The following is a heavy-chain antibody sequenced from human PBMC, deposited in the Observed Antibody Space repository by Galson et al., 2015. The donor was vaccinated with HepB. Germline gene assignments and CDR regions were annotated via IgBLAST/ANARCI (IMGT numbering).Heavy chain of an antibody. CDR1: GFTFSDYY. CDR2: ISSSSSYT. D-gene: IGHD6-13*01. J-gene: IGHJ5*02. V-gene: IGHV3-11*05. Sequence: SLRLSCAASGFTFSDYYMSWIRQAPGKGLEWVSYISSSSSYTNYADSVKGRFTISRDNAKNSLYLQMNSLRAEDTAVYYCARDSSSWFGGWFDPWGQGTLVTVSS. CDR3: ARDSSSWFGGWFDP.